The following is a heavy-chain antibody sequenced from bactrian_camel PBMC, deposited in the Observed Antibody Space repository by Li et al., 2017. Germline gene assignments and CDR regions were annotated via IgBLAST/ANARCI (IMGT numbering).Heavy chain of an antibody. D-gene: IGHD5*01. CDR1: GYTFSRYC. Sequence: HVQLVESGGGSVQAGRSLRLSCTASGYTFSRYCMGWFRRAPGKEREGVATIASDGSVNYADSVKGRFTISRDNARNTLYLQMNSLRADDTAMYYCAIGLFADFGLGRGTQVTVS. CDR2: IASDGSV. V-gene: IGHV3S1*01. J-gene: IGHJ4*01.